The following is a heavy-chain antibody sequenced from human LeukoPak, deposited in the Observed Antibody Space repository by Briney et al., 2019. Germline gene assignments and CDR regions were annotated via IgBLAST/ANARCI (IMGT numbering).Heavy chain of an antibody. V-gene: IGHV4-38-2*02. CDR3: ARIYYDSSGYYLWANLHNWFDP. CDR2: IYHSGST. J-gene: IGHJ5*02. Sequence: PSETLSLTCTVSGYSISSGYYWGWIRQPPGKGLEWTGSIYHSGSTYYNPSLKSRVTISVDTSKNQFSLKLSSVTAADTAVYYCARIYYDSSGYYLWANLHNWFDPWGQGTLVTVSS. D-gene: IGHD3-22*01. CDR1: GYSISSGYY.